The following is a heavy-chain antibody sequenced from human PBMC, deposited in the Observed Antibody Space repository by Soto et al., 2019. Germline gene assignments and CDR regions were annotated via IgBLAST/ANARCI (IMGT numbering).Heavy chain of an antibody. D-gene: IGHD4-4*01. CDR3: ARPYYCNYVGYYYYYGIDV. J-gene: IGHJ6*02. CDR1: GYSFTSYW. Sequence: GESLKISCKGSGYSFTSYWISWVRQMPGKGLEWMGRIDPSDSYTNYSPSFQGHVTISADKSISTAYLQWSSLKASDTAMYYCARPYYCNYVGYYYYYGIDVWAQGTTVTVSS. CDR2: IDPSDSYT. V-gene: IGHV5-10-1*01.